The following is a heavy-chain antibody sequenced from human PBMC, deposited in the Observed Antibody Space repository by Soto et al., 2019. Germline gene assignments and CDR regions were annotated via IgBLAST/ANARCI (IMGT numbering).Heavy chain of an antibody. V-gene: IGHV3-23*01. D-gene: IGHD2-2*01. CDR3: ASRIVVVPAAISQYHYYDMDV. J-gene: IGHJ6*02. Sequence: GGSLRLSCAASGFTFSSYAMRWVRQAPGKGLEWVSAIISSDGSTYYADSVTGRFTISRDSSENTVFLQMNSPRAEDTAVYYCASRIVVVPAAISQYHYYDMDVWGQGTTVTVSS. CDR1: GFTFSSYA. CDR2: IISSDGST.